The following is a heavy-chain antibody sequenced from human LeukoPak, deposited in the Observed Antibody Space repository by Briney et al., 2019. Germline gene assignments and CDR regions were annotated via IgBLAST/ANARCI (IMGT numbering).Heavy chain of an antibody. J-gene: IGHJ4*02. CDR1: GFTFSSYA. D-gene: IGHD1-26*01. CDR3: ARGSGSRWDYFDY. CDR2: ISYDGSNK. Sequence: GGSLRLSCAASGFTFSSYAMHWVRQAPGKGLEWVAVISYDGSNKYYADSVKGRFTISRDNAKNTLCLQMNSLRAEETAVYYCARGSGSRWDYFDYWGQGTLVTVSS. V-gene: IGHV3-30-3*01.